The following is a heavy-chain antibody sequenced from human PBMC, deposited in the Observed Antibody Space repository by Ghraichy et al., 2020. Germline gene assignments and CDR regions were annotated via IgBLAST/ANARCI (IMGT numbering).Heavy chain of an antibody. Sequence: ASVKVSCKASGYTFTDYYMHWVRQAPGQGLEWMGWINPDSGGTKYAQKFQGRVTMTRDTSISTAYMELSRLTSDDTAVFYCAKDLGCSSTSCYGAPDYWGQGPLVTVSS. J-gene: IGHJ4*02. V-gene: IGHV1-2*02. CDR3: AKDLGCSSTSCYGAPDY. D-gene: IGHD2-2*01. CDR1: GYTFTDYY. CDR2: INPDSGGT.